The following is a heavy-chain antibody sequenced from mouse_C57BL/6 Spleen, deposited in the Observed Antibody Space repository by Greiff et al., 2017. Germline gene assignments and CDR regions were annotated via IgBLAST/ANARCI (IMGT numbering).Heavy chain of an antibody. Sequence: QVQLQQSGPELVKPGASVKISCKASGYAFSSSWVNWVKQRPGKGLEWIGRIYPGDGDTNYNGKFKGKATLTADKSSSTAYMQLSSLTSEDSAVYFCATYYSNYYFDYWGQGTTLTVSS. CDR3: ATYYSNYYFDY. CDR2: IYPGDGDT. D-gene: IGHD2-5*01. J-gene: IGHJ2*01. CDR1: GYAFSSSW. V-gene: IGHV1-82*01.